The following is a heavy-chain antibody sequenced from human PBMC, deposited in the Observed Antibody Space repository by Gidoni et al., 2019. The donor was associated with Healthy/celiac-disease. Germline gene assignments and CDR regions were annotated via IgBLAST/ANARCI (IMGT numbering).Heavy chain of an antibody. Sequence: EVQLVQSGAEVKKPGESLKISCKGSGYSFTSYWIGWVRQMPGKGLEWMGIIYPGDSDTRYRPSFQGQVTISADKSISTAYLQWSSLKASDTAMYYCARHLPDCGGDCALDYWGQGTLVTVSS. V-gene: IGHV5-51*01. CDR1: GYSFTSYW. CDR3: ARHLPDCGGDCALDY. CDR2: IYPGDSDT. D-gene: IGHD2-21*01. J-gene: IGHJ4*02.